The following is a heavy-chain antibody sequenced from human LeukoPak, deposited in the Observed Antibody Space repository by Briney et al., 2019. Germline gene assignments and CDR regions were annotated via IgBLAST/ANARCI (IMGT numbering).Heavy chain of an antibody. CDR3: ARDRFLEWFPTSYYYYYYGMDV. V-gene: IGHV1-69*13. J-gene: IGHJ6*02. CDR2: IIPIFGTA. Sequence: GASVKVSCKASGGTFSSYAISWVRQAPGQGLEWMGGIIPIFGTANYAQKFQGRVTITADESTSTAYMELSSLRSEDTAVYYCARDRFLEWFPTSYYYYYYGMDVWGQGTTVTVSS. CDR1: GGTFSSYA. D-gene: IGHD3-3*01.